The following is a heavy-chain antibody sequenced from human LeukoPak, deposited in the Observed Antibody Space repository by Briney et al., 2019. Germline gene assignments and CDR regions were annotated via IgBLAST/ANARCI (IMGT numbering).Heavy chain of an antibody. V-gene: IGHV4-31*03. CDR3: ARGVRTRYMVRGVASPLTNWFDP. J-gene: IGHJ5*02. CDR1: GGSISSGGYY. Sequence: SQTLSLTCTVSGGSISSGGYYWSWIRQHPGKGLEWIGYIYYSGSTYYNPSLKSRVTISVDTSKNQFSLKLSSVTAADTAVYYCARGVRTRYMVRGVASPLTNWFDPWGQGTLVTVSS. CDR2: IYYSGST. D-gene: IGHD3-10*01.